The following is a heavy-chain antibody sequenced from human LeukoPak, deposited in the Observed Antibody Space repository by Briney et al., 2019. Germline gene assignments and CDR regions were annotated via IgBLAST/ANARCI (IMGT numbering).Heavy chain of an antibody. CDR3: ASSIVYCSSTSCYFN. V-gene: IGHV1-2*02. CDR1: GYTFTGYF. Sequence: GASVKVSCKASGYTFTGYFMHWVRQAPGQGLEWMGWINPNSGGTNYAQKFQGRVTMTRDTSIGTAYMELSRLRSDDTAVYYCASSIVYCSSTSCYFNWGQRTLVTVSS. D-gene: IGHD2-2*01. CDR2: INPNSGGT. J-gene: IGHJ4*02.